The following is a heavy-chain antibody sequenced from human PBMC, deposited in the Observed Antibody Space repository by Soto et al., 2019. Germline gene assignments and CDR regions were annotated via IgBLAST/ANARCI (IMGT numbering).Heavy chain of an antibody. D-gene: IGHD3-3*01. CDR1: GGSISSSSYY. J-gene: IGHJ5*02. CDR2: IYYSGST. Sequence: SETLSLTCTVSGGSISSSSYYWGWIRQPPGKGLEWIGSIYYSGSTYYNPSLKSRVTISVDTSKNQFSLKLSSVTAADTAVYYCASRYYDFWSGYSGWFEPWGQGTLVTVSS. V-gene: IGHV4-39*01. CDR3: ASRYYDFWSGYSGWFEP.